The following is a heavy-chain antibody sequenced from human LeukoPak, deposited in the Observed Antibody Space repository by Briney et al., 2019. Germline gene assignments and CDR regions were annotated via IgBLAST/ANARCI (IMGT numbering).Heavy chain of an antibody. J-gene: IGHJ3*02. CDR3: AKDYYGSGSYYVAFDI. V-gene: IGHV3-30*18. CDR1: GFTFSSYC. Sequence: PGGTLRLSYGASGFTFSSYCMHWVRQAPGKGLEWVAVISYDGSNKYYADSVKGRFNISRDNSKNTLYLQMNSLRAEDTAVYFCAKDYYGSGSYYVAFDIWGQGTMVTVSS. CDR2: ISYDGSNK. D-gene: IGHD3-10*01.